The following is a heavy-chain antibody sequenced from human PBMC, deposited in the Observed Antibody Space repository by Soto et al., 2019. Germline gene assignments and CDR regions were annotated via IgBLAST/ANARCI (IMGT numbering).Heavy chain of an antibody. J-gene: IGHJ6*02. CDR1: GFTFSSYG. D-gene: IGHD5-18*01. V-gene: IGHV3-23*01. CDR2: ISGISGRT. CDR3: AKQRKYRAYYYPMDV. Sequence: LRLSCVASGFTFSSYGMSWVRQAPGKGLEWVAGISGISGRTDYADSVKGRFTISRDNSNNILYLQLNSLRAEDTAIYYCAKQRKYRAYYYPMDVWGQGATVTVSS.